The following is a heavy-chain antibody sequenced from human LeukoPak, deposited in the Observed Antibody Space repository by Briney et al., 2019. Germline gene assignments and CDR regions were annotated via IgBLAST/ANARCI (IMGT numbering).Heavy chain of an antibody. CDR3: AKGDKMLTWRRTYNRFDP. Sequence: PGGSLRLSCAASGFTFTKYAMSWVRQAAGKGLEWVSAIGGSGTKTFYAESVKGRFTISRDNSKNSLYLQMNSLTAEDTAVYFCAKGDKMLTWRRTYNRFDPWGQGTLVTVSS. V-gene: IGHV3-23*01. J-gene: IGHJ5*02. CDR1: GFTFTKYA. D-gene: IGHD3-16*01. CDR2: IGGSGTKT.